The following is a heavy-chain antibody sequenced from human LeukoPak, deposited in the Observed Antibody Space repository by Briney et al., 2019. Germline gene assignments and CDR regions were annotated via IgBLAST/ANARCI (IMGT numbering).Heavy chain of an antibody. D-gene: IGHD2-2*01. V-gene: IGHV4-39*01. CDR3: ARGPIVVVPAAIPPEGYYYYMDV. Sequence: PSETLSLTCTVSGGSISSSSYYWGWIRQPPGKGLEWIGSIYYSGSTYYNPSLKSRVTISVDTSKDQFSLKLSSVTAADTAVYYCARGPIVVVPAAIPPEGYYYYMDVWGKGTTVTVSS. J-gene: IGHJ6*03. CDR2: IYYSGST. CDR1: GGSISSSSYY.